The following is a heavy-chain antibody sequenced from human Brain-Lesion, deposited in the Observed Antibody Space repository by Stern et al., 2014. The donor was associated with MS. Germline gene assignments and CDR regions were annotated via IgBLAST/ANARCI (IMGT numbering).Heavy chain of an antibody. V-gene: IGHV3-74*02. CDR2: VNNDGRRT. Sequence: EVQLVESGGGLVQPGGSLRLSCAASGFTFRNYWMHWVRQAPGKGPVWVSRVNNDGRRTSYADSVKGRFTMSRDNAKNTLYLQMNSLRVEDTAIYYCARGERWFDSWGQGTLVTVSS. D-gene: IGHD3-10*01. J-gene: IGHJ5*01. CDR3: ARGERWFDS. CDR1: GFTFRNYW.